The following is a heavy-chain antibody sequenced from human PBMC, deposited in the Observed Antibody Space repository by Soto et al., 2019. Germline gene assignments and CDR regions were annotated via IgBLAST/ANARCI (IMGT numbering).Heavy chain of an antibody. Sequence: GGSLRLSCAASGFTFSSYDMHWVRQATGKGLEWVSAIGTAGDTYYPGSVKGRFTISRENAKNSLYLQMNSLRAGDTAVYYCARGMTSSRPGLKDTFDIWGQGTMVTVSS. CDR1: GFTFSSYD. D-gene: IGHD2-2*01. J-gene: IGHJ3*02. CDR2: IGTAGDT. CDR3: ARGMTSSRPGLKDTFDI. V-gene: IGHV3-13*01.